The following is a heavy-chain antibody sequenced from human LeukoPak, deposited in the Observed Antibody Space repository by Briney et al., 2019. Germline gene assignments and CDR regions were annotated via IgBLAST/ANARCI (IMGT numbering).Heavy chain of an antibody. CDR2: FSGDGDST. CDR3: AKDLTNNYYNKLRRFDY. Sequence: GGSLRLFCAASGFTFDVYAMHWARHSPGRGLECVSLFSGDGDSTYYADSVKGRITISRDNSKNSLYLQMNSLRTEDTALYYCAKDLTNNYYNKLRRFDYWGQGTLVTVPS. CDR1: GFTFDVYA. D-gene: IGHD3-22*01. J-gene: IGHJ4*02. V-gene: IGHV3-43*02.